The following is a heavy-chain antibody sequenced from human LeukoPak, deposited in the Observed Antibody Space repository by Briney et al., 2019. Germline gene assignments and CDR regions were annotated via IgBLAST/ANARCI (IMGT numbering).Heavy chain of an antibody. Sequence: SETLSLTCTVSGFSVTTDSYCWGWIRQPPGKGLEWIGYDYCGGNTNYDPSLKRRVTISVDTSKNQFSLTLTSVTAADTAVYFCARDHFGSLDFWGQGILVTVSS. CDR3: ARDHFGSLDF. CDR1: GFSVTTDSYC. J-gene: IGHJ4*02. CDR2: DYCGGNT. D-gene: IGHD3-10*01. V-gene: IGHV4-61*01.